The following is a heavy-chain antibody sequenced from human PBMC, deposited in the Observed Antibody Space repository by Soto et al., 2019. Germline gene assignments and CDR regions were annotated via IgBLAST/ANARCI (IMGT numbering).Heavy chain of an antibody. D-gene: IGHD3-10*01. V-gene: IGHV4-39*01. CDR2: IYYSGST. Sequence: SETLSLTCTVSGGSISSSSYYWGWIRQPPGKGLEWIGSIYYSGSTYYNPSLKSRVTISVDTSKNQFSLKLSSVTAADTAVYYCARGEESFPYFDYWGQGXLVTVYS. CDR3: ARGEESFPYFDY. CDR1: GGSISSSSYY. J-gene: IGHJ4*02.